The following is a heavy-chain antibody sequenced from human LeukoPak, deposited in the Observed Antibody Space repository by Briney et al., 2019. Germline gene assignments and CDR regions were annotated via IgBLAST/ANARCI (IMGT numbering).Heavy chain of an antibody. V-gene: IGHV1-18*01. CDR2: ISAYNGNT. J-gene: IGHJ4*02. D-gene: IGHD6-19*01. Sequence: ASVKVSCKASGYSFTDKYMHWVRQAPGQGLEWMGWISAYNGNTNYAQKLQGRVTMTTDTSTSTAYMELRSLRSDDTAVYYCARSAVAGTYHFDYWGQGTLVTVSS. CDR1: GYSFTDKY. CDR3: ARSAVAGTYHFDY.